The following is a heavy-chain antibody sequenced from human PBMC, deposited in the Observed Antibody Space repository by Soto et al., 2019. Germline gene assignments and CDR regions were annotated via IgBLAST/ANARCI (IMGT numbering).Heavy chain of an antibody. CDR1: GFTFSSYG. J-gene: IGHJ6*02. D-gene: IGHD6-13*01. V-gene: IGHV3-30*18. CDR3: AKETLEALKYSSSWSDYYYGMDV. CDR2: ISYDGSNK. Sequence: GGSLRLSCAASGFTFSSYGMHWVRQAPGKGLEWVAVISYDGSNKYYADSVKGRFTISRDNSKNTLYLQMNSLRAEDTAVYYCAKETLEALKYSSSWSDYYYGMDVWGQGTTVTVSS.